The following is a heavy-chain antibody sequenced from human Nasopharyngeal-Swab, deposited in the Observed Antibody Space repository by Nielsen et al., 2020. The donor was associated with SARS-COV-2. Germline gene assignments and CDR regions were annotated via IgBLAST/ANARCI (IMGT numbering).Heavy chain of an antibody. Sequence: GESLKISCAASELSYTNYWTSWVRQAPGKGLEWVASINQDGSEKYFVDSVKGRFTISRDNAKNSVHLEMNNLRAEDTAVYYCARDSGWFDPWGQGTLVTVSS. CDR3: ARDSGWFDP. CDR1: ELSYTNYW. J-gene: IGHJ5*02. D-gene: IGHD7-27*01. V-gene: IGHV3-7*01. CDR2: INQDGSEK.